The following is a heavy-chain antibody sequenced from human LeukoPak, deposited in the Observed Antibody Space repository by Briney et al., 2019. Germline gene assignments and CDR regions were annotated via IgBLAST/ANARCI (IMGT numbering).Heavy chain of an antibody. CDR2: IYYSGST. V-gene: IGHV4-59*11. Sequence: PSETLSLTCTVSGGSISSHYWSWIRQPPGKGLEWIGYIYYSGSTNYNPSLKSRVTISVDTSKSQFSLKLSSVTAEDTAVYYCATSPGGPLDYWGQGTLVTVSS. CDR3: ATSPGGPLDY. J-gene: IGHJ4*02. CDR1: GGSISSHY.